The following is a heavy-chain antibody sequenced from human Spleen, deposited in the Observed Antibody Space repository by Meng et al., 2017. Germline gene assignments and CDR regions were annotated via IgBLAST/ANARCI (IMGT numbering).Heavy chain of an antibody. CDR2: ISAYNGNT. J-gene: IGHJ5*02. D-gene: IGHD4/OR15-4a*01. CDR3: ARDDYGDPLGS. V-gene: IGHV1-18*01. CDR1: GYTFISYG. Sequence: QDRLVRFGGGLKSTWASGKVACKASGYTFISYGISWVRQAPGQGLEWMGWISAYNGNTYYAEKVQDRLTMTTDTSTSTAYMELRSLRSDDTAVYYCARDDYGDPLGSWGQGTLVTVSS.